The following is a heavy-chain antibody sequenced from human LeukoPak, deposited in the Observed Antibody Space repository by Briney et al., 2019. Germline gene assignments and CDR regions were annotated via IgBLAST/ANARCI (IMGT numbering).Heavy chain of an antibody. V-gene: IGHV3-30*03. Sequence: GRSLRLSCEASGFRFSSYGMHWVRQAPGKGLEWVAVISYDGSKKYYADSVKGRFTISRDNSKNTLFLQMNSLRAEDTAVYYCARFLASWDRYYMDVWGKGTTVSVSS. CDR1: GFRFSSYG. D-gene: IGHD2-2*01. CDR2: ISYDGSKK. J-gene: IGHJ6*03. CDR3: ARFLASWDRYYMDV.